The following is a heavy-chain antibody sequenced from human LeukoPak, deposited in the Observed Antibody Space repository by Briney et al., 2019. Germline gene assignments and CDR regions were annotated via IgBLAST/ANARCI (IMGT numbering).Heavy chain of an antibody. Sequence: GGSLRLSCAASGFTVSSNYMSWVRQAPGKGLEWVSVIYSGGSTYYADSVKGRFTISRDNSKNTLYLQMNSLRAEDTAVYYCARNSLEMYYYGMDVWGQGTTVTVSS. V-gene: IGHV3-53*01. D-gene: IGHD1-1*01. CDR2: IYSGGST. J-gene: IGHJ6*02. CDR3: ARNSLEMYYYGMDV. CDR1: GFTVSSNY.